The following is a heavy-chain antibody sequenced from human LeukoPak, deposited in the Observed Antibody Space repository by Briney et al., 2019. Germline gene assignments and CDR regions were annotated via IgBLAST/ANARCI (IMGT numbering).Heavy chain of an antibody. CDR1: GFTFSIYA. CDR3: AKGAHMIAPDKFDY. J-gene: IGHJ4*02. Sequence: GGSLRLSCAASGFTFSIYAMRWVREAPGEGLEWVSAISGSVGSTDYADSVKAQFTTSRANSKNTLYLQMNSLRAEDTAVYYCAKGAHMIAPDKFDYWGQGTLVTVSS. CDR2: ISGSVGST. D-gene: IGHD3-22*01. V-gene: IGHV3-23*01.